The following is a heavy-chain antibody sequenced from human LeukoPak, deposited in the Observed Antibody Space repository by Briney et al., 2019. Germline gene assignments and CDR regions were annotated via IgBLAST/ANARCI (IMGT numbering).Heavy chain of an antibody. J-gene: IGHJ4*02. CDR2: IGTAGEI. CDR3: AKVGGDTTIFGVVTAGFDY. Sequence: GGSLRLSCAASGFTFRSYDMHWVRQATGKGLEWVSGIGTAGEIYYPGSVKGRFTISRENAKNSLYLQMNSLRAGDTAVYYCAKVGGDTTIFGVVTAGFDYWGQGTLVTVSS. D-gene: IGHD3-3*01. V-gene: IGHV3-13*01. CDR1: GFTFRSYD.